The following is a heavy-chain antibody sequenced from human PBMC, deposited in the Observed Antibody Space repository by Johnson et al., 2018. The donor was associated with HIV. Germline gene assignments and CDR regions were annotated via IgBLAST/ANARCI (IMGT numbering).Heavy chain of an antibody. Sequence: EVQLVESGGGLIQPGGSLRLSCAASGFTVSSNYMSWVRQAPGKGLEWVSVIYSGGTTYYADSVKGRFTISRDNSKNTLYLQMNSLRAEDTAVYYCARESANSGRYSGAFYVWGQGTMVIVSS. CDR2: IYSGGTT. D-gene: IGHD1-26*01. V-gene: IGHV3-53*01. CDR1: GFTVSSNY. J-gene: IGHJ3*01. CDR3: ARESANSGRYSGAFYV.